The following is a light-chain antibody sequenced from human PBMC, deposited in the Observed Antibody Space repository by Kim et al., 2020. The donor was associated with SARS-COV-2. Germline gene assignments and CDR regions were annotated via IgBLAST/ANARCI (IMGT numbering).Light chain of an antibody. J-gene: IGKJ4*01. CDR3: QQRSNWPSECT. V-gene: IGKV3-11*01. CDR1: QSVSSY. Sequence: EIVLTQSPATLSLSPEERATLSCRASQSVSSYLAWYQQKPGQAPRLLIYDASNRATGIPARFSGSGSGTDFTLTISSLEPEDFAVYYGQQRSNWPSECTFGGGTKLEI. CDR2: DAS.